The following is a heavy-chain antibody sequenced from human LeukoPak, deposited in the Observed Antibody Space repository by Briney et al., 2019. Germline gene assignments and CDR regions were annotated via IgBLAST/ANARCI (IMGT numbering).Heavy chain of an antibody. Sequence: SVKVSCKASGGTFSSYAISWVRQAPGHGLEWMGGIIPIFGTANYAQKFQGRVTITTDESTSTAYMELSSLRSEDTAVYYCAREYCSSTSCYSGWFDPWGQGTLVTVSS. D-gene: IGHD2-2*01. V-gene: IGHV1-69*05. J-gene: IGHJ5*02. CDR3: AREYCSSTSCYSGWFDP. CDR2: IIPIFGTA. CDR1: GGTFSSYA.